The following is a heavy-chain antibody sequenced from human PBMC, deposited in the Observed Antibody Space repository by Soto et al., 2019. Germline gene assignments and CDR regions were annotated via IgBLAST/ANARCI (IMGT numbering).Heavy chain of an antibody. V-gene: IGHV3-30*18. D-gene: IGHD4-17*01. CDR2: VSYDGRQT. CDR1: GFAFSRYA. J-gene: IGHJ6*02. CDR3: AKVSNDYENFYSGMDV. Sequence: VQSGGGVVQPGTSLRLSCAASGFAFSRYAFHWVRQAPGKGLEWMALVSYDGRQTSYICSVKGRFTVSRDDSKNTLTLQMTSLRVEDTAVYYCAKVSNDYENFYSGMDVWGQGTTVTVSS.